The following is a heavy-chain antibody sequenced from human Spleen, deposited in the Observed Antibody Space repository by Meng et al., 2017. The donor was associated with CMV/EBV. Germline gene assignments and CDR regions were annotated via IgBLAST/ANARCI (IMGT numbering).Heavy chain of an antibody. CDR2: ISTSNGKT. V-gene: IGHV1-18*01. CDR3: ARDVRALELRDYYMDV. D-gene: IGHD1-7*01. CDR1: GYTFSTYG. J-gene: IGHJ6*03. Sequence: VRLWQSWAEVKKPGASVKVSCKASGYTFSTYGISWVRQAPGQGLEWMGWISTSNGKTYYAQKIQGRVTMTTDTSTNTAYMELRSLIFDDTAVYYCARDVRALELRDYYMDVWGKGTMVTVSS.